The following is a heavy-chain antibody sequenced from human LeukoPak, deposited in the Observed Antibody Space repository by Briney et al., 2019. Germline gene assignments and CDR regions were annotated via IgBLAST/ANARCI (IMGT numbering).Heavy chain of an antibody. Sequence: GGSLRLSCAASRFTFSIYSMNWVRQAPGKGLEWISYISGTSTTIQYADSVKGRFSISRDNAKNSLYLQMQSLRAEDTAVYYCARDLDGSGRAFDYWGQGTLVTVSS. CDR1: RFTFSIYS. V-gene: IGHV3-48*04. CDR2: ISGTSTTI. D-gene: IGHD3-10*01. CDR3: ARDLDGSGRAFDY. J-gene: IGHJ4*02.